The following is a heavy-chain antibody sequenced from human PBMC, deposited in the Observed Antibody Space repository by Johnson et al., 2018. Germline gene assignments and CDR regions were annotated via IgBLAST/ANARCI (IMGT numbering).Heavy chain of an antibody. Sequence: EVQLVESGGGLVQPGGSLRLSCAASGFTFSSYDMHWVRQATGKGLEWVSAIGTAGDTYYPGSVKGRFTISRENAKNSLYLQMNSLRAGDTAVYYCARDRPSVGWNAFDIWGKGNTVTVSS. CDR2: IGTAGDT. CDR1: GFTFSSYD. V-gene: IGHV3-13*01. CDR3: ARDRPSVGWNAFDI. J-gene: IGHJ3*02. D-gene: IGHD6-19*01.